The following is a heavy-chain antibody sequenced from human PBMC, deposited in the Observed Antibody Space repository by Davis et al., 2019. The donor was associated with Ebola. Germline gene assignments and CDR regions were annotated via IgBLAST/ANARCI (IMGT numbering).Heavy chain of an antibody. D-gene: IGHD6-19*01. J-gene: IGHJ6*02. V-gene: IGHV1-18*01. CDR2: ISAYNGNT. CDR1: GYTFTSYG. Sequence: ASVKVSCKASGYTFTSYGISWVRQAPGQGLEWMGWISAYNGNTNYAQKLQGRVTMTTDTSTSTAYMELRSLRSDDTAVYYCARDRYSSGWPYYYYYGMDVWGQGTTVTVSS. CDR3: ARDRYSSGWPYYYYYGMDV.